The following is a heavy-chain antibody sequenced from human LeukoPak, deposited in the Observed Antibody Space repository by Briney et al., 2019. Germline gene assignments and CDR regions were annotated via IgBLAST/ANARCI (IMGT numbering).Heavy chain of an antibody. D-gene: IGHD2-21*02. V-gene: IGHV3-43*01. CDR3: AKEVDCPSDCLFFHS. Sequence: EGSLRLSCAASGFTFDRFTIHWVRHTPGKGLEWVSLINRRGHTFYADSVKGRFTISRDNSRNSVFLQMNSLRPEDTALYHCAKEVDCPSDCLFFHSWGQGTLVTVSS. CDR1: GFTFDRFT. J-gene: IGHJ4*02. CDR2: INRRGHT.